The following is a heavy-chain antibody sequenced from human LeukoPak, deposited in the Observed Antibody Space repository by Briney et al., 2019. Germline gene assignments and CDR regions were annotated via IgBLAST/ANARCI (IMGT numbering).Heavy chain of an antibody. D-gene: IGHD6-13*01. CDR2: ISSSSSYI. J-gene: IGHJ4*02. V-gene: IGHV3-21*01. CDR1: GFTFSSYS. CDR3: ARQLDSGTAGTGGDY. Sequence: GGSLRLSCAASGFTFSSYSMNWVRQAPGKGLEWVSSISSSSSYIYYADSVKGRFTISRDNAKNSLYLQMNSLRAEDTAVYYCARQLDSGTAGTGGDYWGQGTLVTVSS.